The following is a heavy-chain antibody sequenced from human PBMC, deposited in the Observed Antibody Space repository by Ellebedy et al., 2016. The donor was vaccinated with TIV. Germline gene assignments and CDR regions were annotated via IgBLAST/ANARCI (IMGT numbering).Heavy chain of an antibody. V-gene: IGHV4-38-2*02. CDR3: ARTDLRYGMDV. CDR1: GYSISSGYY. D-gene: IGHD3/OR15-3a*01. J-gene: IGHJ6*02. Sequence: SETLSLXXTVPGYSISSGYYWGWIRQPPGQGLEWIGCMFHSGSTYYNPSLKSRVTISVDTTKNQWSLRLRSVTAADTAVYYCARTDLRYGMDVWGQGTTVTVSS. CDR2: MFHSGST.